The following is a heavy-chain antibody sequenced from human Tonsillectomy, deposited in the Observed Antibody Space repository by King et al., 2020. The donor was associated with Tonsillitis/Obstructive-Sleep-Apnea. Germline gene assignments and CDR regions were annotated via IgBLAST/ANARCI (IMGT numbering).Heavy chain of an antibody. Sequence: VQLQESGPGLVKPSETLSLTCTVSGGSISSYYWSWIRQPPGKGLEWIGYIYYSGSTNYNPSLKSRVTITVDTSKNQFSLKLSSVTAADTAVYYCARMEYREGNAFDIWGQGTMVTVSS. V-gene: IGHV4-59*12. D-gene: IGHD2/OR15-2a*01. CDR1: GGSISSYY. CDR2: IYYSGST. CDR3: ARMEYREGNAFDI. J-gene: IGHJ3*02.